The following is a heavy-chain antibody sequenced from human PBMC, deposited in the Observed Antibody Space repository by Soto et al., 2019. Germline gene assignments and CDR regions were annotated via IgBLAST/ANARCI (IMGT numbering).Heavy chain of an antibody. D-gene: IGHD5-12*01. CDR3: HGYGY. CDR1: GFTVSSSNY. V-gene: IGHV3-53*01. CDR2: IYTGGTT. Sequence: EVQLVESGGGLIQTGGSLRLSCVVSGFTVSSSNYMSWVRQAPGKGLEWVSVIYTGGTTYYADSVKRRFTISRDNSKNTRYLQMNSLRAEDTAVYYCHGYGYWGQGTLVTVSS. J-gene: IGHJ4*02.